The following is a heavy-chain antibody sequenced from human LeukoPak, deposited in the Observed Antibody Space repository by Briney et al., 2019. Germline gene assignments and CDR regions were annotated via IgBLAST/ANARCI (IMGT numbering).Heavy chain of an antibody. CDR1: GFAFSSYE. CDR3: ARGSDYGVGAFVI. Sequence: PGGSLRLSCAASGFAFSSYEMNWVRQAPGKGLEWVSYISTSVSTIYYGDSVKGRFTISRDNAKNSLFLQMNILRAEDTAVYYCARGSDYGVGAFVIWGQGTMVTVSS. V-gene: IGHV3-48*03. CDR2: ISTSVSTI. J-gene: IGHJ3*02. D-gene: IGHD4-17*01.